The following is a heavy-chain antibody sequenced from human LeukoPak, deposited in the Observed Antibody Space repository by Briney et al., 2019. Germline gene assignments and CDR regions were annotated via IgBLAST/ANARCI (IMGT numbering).Heavy chain of an antibody. CDR3: AKRNNDWAYPYYFDY. CDR1: GFTFSSYG. Sequence: GGSLRLSCAASGFTFSSYGMHWVRQAPGKGLEWVAVIWYDGSNKYYADSVKGRFTISRDNSKNTLYLQMSSLRAEDTAVYYCAKRNNDWAYPYYFDYWGQGTLVTVSS. J-gene: IGHJ4*02. D-gene: IGHD1/OR15-1a*01. V-gene: IGHV3-33*06. CDR2: IWYDGSNK.